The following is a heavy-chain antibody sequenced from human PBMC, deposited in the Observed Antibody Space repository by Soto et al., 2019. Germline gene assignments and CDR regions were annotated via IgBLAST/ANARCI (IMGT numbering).Heavy chain of an antibody. V-gene: IGHV1-18*04. J-gene: IGHJ4*02. CDR3: ARGDHYYDSSGYYYNDY. D-gene: IGHD3-22*01. Sequence: AASVKVSCKASGYTFTSYGISWVRQAPGQGLEWMGWIGAYNGNTNYAQKLQGRVTMTTDTSTSTAYMELRSLRSDDTAVYYCARGDHYYDSSGYYYNDYWGQGTLVTVSS. CDR2: IGAYNGNT. CDR1: GYTFTSYG.